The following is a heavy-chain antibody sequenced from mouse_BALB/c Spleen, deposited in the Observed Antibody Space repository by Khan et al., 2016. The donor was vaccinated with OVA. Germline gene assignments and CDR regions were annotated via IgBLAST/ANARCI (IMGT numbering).Heavy chain of an antibody. J-gene: IGHJ3*01. CDR2: ISYSGDT. V-gene: IGHV3-2*02. CDR1: GYSITSDYA. Sequence: VQLQQSGPGLVKPSQSLSLTCTVTGYSITSDYAWNWLRQFPGNKLEWMGYISYSGDTSYNTSLKSRISVTRDTSKNQFFLQLNSVTTEDTATYYCAMGRTYWGQGTLVAVSA. D-gene: IGHD2-3*01. CDR3: AMGRTY.